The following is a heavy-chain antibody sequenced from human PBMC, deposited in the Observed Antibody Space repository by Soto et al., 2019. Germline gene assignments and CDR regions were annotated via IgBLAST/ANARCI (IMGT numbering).Heavy chain of an antibody. Sequence: EVQLVESEGGLVQRGGSLRLSRAASGFTFNYYWMHWVRHAPGQGLVWVSHIHSDGSKTTYADSVKGRFTISRDNAKNTLYLQMNSLGAEDTAVYYCVRGERGGFDLWGQGTAVTVSS. V-gene: IGHV3-74*01. CDR1: GFTFNYYW. CDR3: VRGERGGFDL. D-gene: IGHD2-15*01. CDR2: IHSDGSKT. J-gene: IGHJ3*01.